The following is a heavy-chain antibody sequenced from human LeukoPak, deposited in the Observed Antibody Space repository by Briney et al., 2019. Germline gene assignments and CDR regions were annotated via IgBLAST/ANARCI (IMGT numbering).Heavy chain of an antibody. V-gene: IGHV1-46*01. Sequence: ASVKVSCKASGYTFTSYYMHWVRQAPGQGLEWMGIINPSGGSTSYAQKFQGRVTMTRDMSTSTDYMELSRLRSDDTAVYYCASRKLGNDYWGQGTLVTVSS. CDR1: GYTFTSYY. CDR2: INPSGGST. CDR3: ASRKLGNDY. J-gene: IGHJ4*02. D-gene: IGHD7-27*01.